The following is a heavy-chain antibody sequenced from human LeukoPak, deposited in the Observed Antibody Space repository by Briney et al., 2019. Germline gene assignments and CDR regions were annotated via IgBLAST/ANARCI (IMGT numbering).Heavy chain of an antibody. D-gene: IGHD6-19*01. CDR1: GFTFSSYS. CDR2: ISGSGGST. Sequence: GSLRLSCAASGFTFSSYSMNWVRQAPGKGLEWVSAISGSGGSTYYADSVKGRFTISRDNSKNTLYLQMNSLRAEDTAVYYCAKDARAWLANFDYWGQGTLVTVSS. CDR3: AKDARAWLANFDY. J-gene: IGHJ4*02. V-gene: IGHV3-23*01.